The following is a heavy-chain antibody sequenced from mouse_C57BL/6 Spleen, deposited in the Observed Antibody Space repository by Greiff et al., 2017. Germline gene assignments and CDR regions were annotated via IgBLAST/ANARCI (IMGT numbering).Heavy chain of an antibody. V-gene: IGHV1-52*01. Sequence: QVQLQQPGAELVRPGSSVKLSCKASGYTFTSYWMHWVKQRPIQGLEWIGNIDPSDSETHYNQKFKDKATLTVDKSSSTAYMQLRSLTSEDSAVYYCASTTVVAFDYWGQGTTLTVSS. J-gene: IGHJ2*01. CDR1: GYTFTSYW. CDR2: IDPSDSET. CDR3: ASTTVVAFDY. D-gene: IGHD1-1*01.